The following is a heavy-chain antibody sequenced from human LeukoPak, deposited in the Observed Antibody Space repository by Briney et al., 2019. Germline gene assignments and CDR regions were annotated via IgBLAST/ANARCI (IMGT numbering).Heavy chain of an antibody. CDR1: GFTFSSYA. J-gene: IGHJ4*02. CDR2: ISGSGGST. V-gene: IGHV3-23*01. D-gene: IGHD6-13*01. Sequence: GGSLRLSCAASGFTFSSYAMSWVRQAPGKGLEWVSAISGSGGSTYYADSVKGRFTISRDNSKNPLYPQMNSLRAEDTAVYYCAKLIAAAGAGYYFDYWGQGTLVTVSS. CDR3: AKLIAAAGAGYYFDY.